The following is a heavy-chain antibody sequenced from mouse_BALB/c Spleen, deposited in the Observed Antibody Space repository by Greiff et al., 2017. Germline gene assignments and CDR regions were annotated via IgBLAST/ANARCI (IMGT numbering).Heavy chain of an antibody. V-gene: IGHV1-54*01. CDR1: GYAFTNYL. CDR2: INPGSGGT. J-gene: IGHJ4*01. Sequence: QVQLQQSGAELVRPGTSVKVSCKASGYAFTNYLIEWVKQRPGQGLEWIGVINPGSGGTNYNEKFKGKATLTADKSSSTAYMQLSSLTSDDSAVYFCARRGLDYYAMDYWGQGTSVTVSA. CDR3: ARRGLDYYAMDY.